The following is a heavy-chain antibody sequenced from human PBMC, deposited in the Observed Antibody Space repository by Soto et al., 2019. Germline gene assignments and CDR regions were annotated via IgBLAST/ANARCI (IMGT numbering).Heavy chain of an antibody. D-gene: IGHD2-15*01. CDR3: ARERPGGARLDP. V-gene: IGHV4-39*07. Sequence: SETLSLTCTVSGGSISSSRYYWGWNRQSPGEGLEWIGSIFYSGSTYYNPSLKSRVTISVDTSKNQFSLKLSSVTAADTAVYYCARERPGGARLDPWGQGTLVTVSS. CDR2: IFYSGST. CDR1: GGSISSSRYY. J-gene: IGHJ5*02.